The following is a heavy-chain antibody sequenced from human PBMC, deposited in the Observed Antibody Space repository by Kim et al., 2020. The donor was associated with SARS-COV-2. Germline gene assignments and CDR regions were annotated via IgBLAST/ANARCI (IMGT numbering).Heavy chain of an antibody. Sequence: GGSLRLSCAASGFTFSSYGVHWVRQAPGKGLEWVAVISYDGSNKYYADSVKGRFTISRNNSKNTLYLQMNSLRAEDTAVYYCARLLTMVRGIIIEYYYYAMDVWGQGTTVTVSS. CDR3: ARLLTMVRGIIIEYYYYAMDV. CDR2: ISYDGSNK. D-gene: IGHD3-10*01. V-gene: IGHV3-33*05. CDR1: GFTFSSYG. J-gene: IGHJ6*02.